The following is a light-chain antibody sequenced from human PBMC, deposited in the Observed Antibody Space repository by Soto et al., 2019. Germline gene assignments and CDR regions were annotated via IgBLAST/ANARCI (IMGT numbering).Light chain of an antibody. Sequence: IVLTQSPGTLSLSPGERATLSCRASQSVSSSYLAWYQQKPGQAPRLLIYGASSRATGIPDRFSGSGSGTDFTLTISRLEPEDFAVYYCQQYGSSPWTFGQGTK. J-gene: IGKJ1*01. CDR1: QSVSSSY. CDR2: GAS. V-gene: IGKV3-20*01. CDR3: QQYGSSPWT.